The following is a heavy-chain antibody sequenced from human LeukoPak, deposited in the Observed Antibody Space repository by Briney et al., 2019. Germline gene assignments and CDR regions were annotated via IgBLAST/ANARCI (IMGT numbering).Heavy chain of an antibody. Sequence: SETLSLTCTVSGGSIRSTTYYWGWIRQPPGKGLEWIGEINHSGSTNYNPSLKSRVTISVDTSKNQFSLKLSSVTAADTAVYYCARRRTYGSGTSNWFDPWGQGTLVTVSS. V-gene: IGHV4-39*07. D-gene: IGHD3-10*01. CDR2: INHSGST. CDR3: ARRRTYGSGTSNWFDP. CDR1: GGSIRSTTYY. J-gene: IGHJ5*02.